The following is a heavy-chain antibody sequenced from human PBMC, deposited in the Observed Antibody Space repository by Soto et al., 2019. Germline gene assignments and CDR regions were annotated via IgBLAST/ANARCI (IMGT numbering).Heavy chain of an antibody. Sequence: QVQLVQSGAEVKKPGSSVKVSCKASGATLDTFINFGVTWVRRAPGQGLEWMGGIIPVFGTAHYAQKFQGRLTFNADESTRTAYMELSSLRSEDTAVYYCAGGAATKILVLMYDALEIWGQGTMVTVSS. CDR3: AGGAATKILVLMYDALEI. D-gene: IGHD5-12*01. CDR1: GATLDTFINFG. J-gene: IGHJ3*02. CDR2: IIPVFGTA. V-gene: IGHV1-69*12.